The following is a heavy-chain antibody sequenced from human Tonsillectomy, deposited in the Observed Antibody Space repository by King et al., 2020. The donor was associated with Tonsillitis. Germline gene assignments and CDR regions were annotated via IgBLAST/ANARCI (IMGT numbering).Heavy chain of an antibody. CDR1: GGSFSGYY. D-gene: IGHD6-19*01. J-gene: IGHJ5*02. V-gene: IGHV4-34*01. Sequence: VQLQQWGAGLLKPSETLSLTCAVYGGSFSGYYWSWIRQPPGKGLEWIGEINHRGSTNSNPSPKSRVTISVDTSKNQFSLKLRSVTAAVTAVYYCARGPYSSGWYNWFDPWGQGTLVTVSS. CDR2: INHRGST. CDR3: ARGPYSSGWYNWFDP.